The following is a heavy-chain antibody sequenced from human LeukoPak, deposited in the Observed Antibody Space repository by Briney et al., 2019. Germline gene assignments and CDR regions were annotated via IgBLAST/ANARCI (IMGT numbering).Heavy chain of an antibody. V-gene: IGHV4-59*01. CDR1: GGSISSYY. CDR2: IYYSGST. CDR3: ARCQSDDYVRPYYFDY. Sequence: SETLSLTCTVSGGSISSYYWSWIRQPPGKGLEWIGYIYYSGSTNYNPSLKSRVTISVDTSKNQFSLKLSSVTAADTAVYYCARCQSDDYVRPYYFDYWGQGTLVTVSS. D-gene: IGHD3-16*01. J-gene: IGHJ4*02.